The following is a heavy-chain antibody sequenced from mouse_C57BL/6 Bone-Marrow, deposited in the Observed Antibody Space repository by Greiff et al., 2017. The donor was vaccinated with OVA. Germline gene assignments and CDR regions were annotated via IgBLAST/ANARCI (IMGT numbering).Heavy chain of an antibody. CDR2: IDPSDSYT. J-gene: IGHJ3*01. CDR3: AQRGLAY. Sequence: VQLQQSGAELVRPGTSVKLSCKASGYTFTSYWMPWVKQRPGQGLEWIGVIDPSDSYTNYNQKFKGKATLTVDTSSSTAYMQRSSLTSEDSAVYYCAQRGLAYWGQGTLVTVSA. CDR1: GYTFTSYW. V-gene: IGHV1-59*01.